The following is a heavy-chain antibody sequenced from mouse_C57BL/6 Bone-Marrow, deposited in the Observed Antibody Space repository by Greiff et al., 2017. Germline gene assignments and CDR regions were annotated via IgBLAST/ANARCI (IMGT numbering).Heavy chain of an antibody. D-gene: IGHD2-1*01. CDR2: IWSGGRT. CDR1: GFSLTSYG. Sequence: VQLQQSGPGLVQPSQSLSITCTASGFSLTSYGVHWVRQSPGKGLEWLGVIWSGGRTDYNAAFISRLGISKDNSKSQVFFKMNSLQADDTAICYCASCPIYGKHSFAYWGQGTLVTVSA. V-gene: IGHV2-2*01. CDR3: ASCPIYGKHSFAY. J-gene: IGHJ3*01.